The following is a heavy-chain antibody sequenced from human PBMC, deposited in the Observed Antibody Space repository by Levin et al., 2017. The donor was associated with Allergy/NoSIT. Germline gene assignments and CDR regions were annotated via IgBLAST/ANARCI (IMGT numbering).Heavy chain of an antibody. D-gene: IGHD3-22*01. CDR1: GYSFTNNW. CDR3: ARHDSSGFYDY. V-gene: IGHV5-10-1*01. CDR2: IDPSDSYT. J-gene: IGHJ4*02. Sequence: KVSCKGSGYSFTNNWISWARQMSGKGLEWMVRIDPSDSYTDYSPSFRGHVTISADKSDSTAYLQWSSLKASDTAMYYCARHDSSGFYDYWGQGTLVTVSS.